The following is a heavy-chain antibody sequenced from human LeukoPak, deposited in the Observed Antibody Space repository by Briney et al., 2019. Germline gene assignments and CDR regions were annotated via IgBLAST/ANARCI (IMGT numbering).Heavy chain of an antibody. CDR2: ISACNGNT. D-gene: IGHD3-22*01. J-gene: IGHJ4*02. CDR1: GYTFTSYD. Sequence: ASVKVSCKASGYTFTSYDISWLRQAPGQGLEWMGRISACNGNTNYAQKLQGRVTMTTDTSTRTAYMELRSLRSDDTAVYFCAREYYDYYEGFDYWGQGTLVTVSS. V-gene: IGHV1-18*01. CDR3: AREYYDYYEGFDY.